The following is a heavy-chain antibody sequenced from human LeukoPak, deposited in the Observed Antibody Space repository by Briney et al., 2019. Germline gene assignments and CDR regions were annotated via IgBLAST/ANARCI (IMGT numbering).Heavy chain of an antibody. CDR2: ISGSGGST. V-gene: IGHV3-23*01. D-gene: IGHD3-3*01. CDR3: VRDVGFWSGYSAYYYYYMDV. J-gene: IGHJ6*03. CDR1: GFTFSSYA. Sequence: GGSLRLSCAASGFTFSSYAMSWVRQAPGKGLEWVSAISGSGGSTYCADSVKGRFTISRDNSKNTLYLQMNSLRAEDTAVYYCVRDVGFWSGYSAYYYYYMDVWGKGTTVTVSS.